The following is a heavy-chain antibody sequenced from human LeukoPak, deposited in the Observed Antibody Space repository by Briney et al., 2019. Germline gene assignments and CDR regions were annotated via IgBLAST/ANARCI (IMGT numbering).Heavy chain of an antibody. V-gene: IGHV5-51*01. CDR3: ARLTLGADGSHY. Sequence: GESLKISCKGSGYSFSTYWIGWVRQMPGKGLEWMGFSYPGDSDTRYSPSFQGQVAISADKSISTAYLQWSSLKASDTAMYYCARLTLGADGSHYWGQGTLVTVSS. J-gene: IGHJ4*02. CDR2: SYPGDSDT. D-gene: IGHD5-24*01. CDR1: GYSFSTYW.